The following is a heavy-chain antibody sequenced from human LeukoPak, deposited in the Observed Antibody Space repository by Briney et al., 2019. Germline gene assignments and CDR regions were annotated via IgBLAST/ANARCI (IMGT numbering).Heavy chain of an antibody. Sequence: SETLSLTCTVSGGSISSSSYYWGWIRQPPGKGLGWIGSIYYSGSTYYNPSLKSRVTISVDTSKNQFSLKLSSVTAADTAVYYCARVFGGWFGELLPDYWGQGTLVTVSS. D-gene: IGHD3-10*01. CDR2: IYYSGST. CDR1: GGSISSSSYY. J-gene: IGHJ4*02. CDR3: ARVFGGWFGELLPDY. V-gene: IGHV4-39*07.